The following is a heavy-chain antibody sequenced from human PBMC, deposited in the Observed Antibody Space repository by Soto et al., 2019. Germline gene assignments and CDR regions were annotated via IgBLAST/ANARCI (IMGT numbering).Heavy chain of an antibody. CDR3: ARTPLTTRDAFDV. V-gene: IGHV2-5*02. D-gene: IGHD4-4*01. J-gene: IGHJ3*01. Sequence: QITLKESGPTLVKPTQTLTLTCTFSGFSLNTNEVAVGWFRQPPEKALEWLALIYWDDDKRYSPSLKSRLTIAKDTSKNQVVLIMTNMDPVDTATYYCARTPLTTRDAFDVWGPGTMVTVSS. CDR2: IYWDDDK. CDR1: GFSLNTNEVA.